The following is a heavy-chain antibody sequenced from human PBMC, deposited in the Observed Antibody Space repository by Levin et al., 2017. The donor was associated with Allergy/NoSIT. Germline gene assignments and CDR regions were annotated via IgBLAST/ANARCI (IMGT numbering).Heavy chain of an antibody. CDR3: AKVLFEDFWSGSGKIGCFDP. J-gene: IGHJ5*02. D-gene: IGHD3-3*01. CDR2: ISYDENNK. V-gene: IGHV3-30*18. Sequence: GGSLRLSCAASGFTFSSYGMHWVRQAPGKGLEWVAVISYDENNKYYADSVKGRFTISRDNSKNTVYLQMSSLRAEDTAVYYCAKVLFEDFWSGSGKIGCFDPWGQGTLVTVSS. CDR1: GFTFSSYG.